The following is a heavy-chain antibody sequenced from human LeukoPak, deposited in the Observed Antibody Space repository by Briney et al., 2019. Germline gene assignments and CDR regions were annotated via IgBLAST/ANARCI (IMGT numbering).Heavy chain of an antibody. V-gene: IGHV3-23*01. Sequence: PGGSLRLSGAASGFTFSSYAMSWVRQAPGKGLEWVSAISGSGGSTYYADSVKGRFTISRDNSKNTLYLQMNSLRAEDTAVYYCANGGYGDLYYYYGMDVWGQGTTVTVSS. J-gene: IGHJ6*02. D-gene: IGHD4-17*01. CDR3: ANGGYGDLYYYYGMDV. CDR2: ISGSGGST. CDR1: GFTFSSYA.